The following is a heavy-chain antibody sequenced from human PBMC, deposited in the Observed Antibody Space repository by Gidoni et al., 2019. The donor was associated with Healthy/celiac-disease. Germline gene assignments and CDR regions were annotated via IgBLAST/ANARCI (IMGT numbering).Heavy chain of an antibody. J-gene: IGHJ6*02. CDR2: ISWNSGSI. Sequence: EVQLVESGGGLVQPGWSLRLSCAASGFTFDDYAMHWVRQAPGKGLEWVSGISWNSGSIGYADSVKGRFTISRDNAKISLYLQMNSLRAEDTALYYCAKDIGPYYGMDVWGQGTTVTVSS. CDR3: AKDIGPYYGMDV. V-gene: IGHV3-9*01. CDR1: GFTFDDYA.